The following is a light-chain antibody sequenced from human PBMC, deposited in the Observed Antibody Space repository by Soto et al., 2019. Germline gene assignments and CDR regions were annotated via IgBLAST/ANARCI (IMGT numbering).Light chain of an antibody. CDR3: LQHGTSPYT. V-gene: IGKV3-20*01. J-gene: IGKJ1*01. Sequence: EIVLTQSPGTLSLSPGERATLSCRVSQGITRSLAWFQQKAGQAPRLLIYGASTRATGIPDRFSGSGSGTDFTLIISRVEPEDFAVYYCLQHGTSPYTFGPGTKVDIK. CDR2: GAS. CDR1: QGITRS.